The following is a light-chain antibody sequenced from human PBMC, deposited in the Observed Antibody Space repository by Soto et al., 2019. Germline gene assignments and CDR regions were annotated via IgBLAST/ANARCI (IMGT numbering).Light chain of an antibody. CDR1: QSISSY. V-gene: IGKV1-39*01. J-gene: IGKJ2*01. CDR3: QQRYSTFMYT. CDR2: AAS. Sequence: DIQMTQSPSSLSASVGDRVTITCRASQSISSYLNWYQQKPSKAPKLLIYAASSLQSGVPSRFSSSGSATDFSPPISSLQPEDFATFYCQQRYSTFMYTFGQGTKLEIK.